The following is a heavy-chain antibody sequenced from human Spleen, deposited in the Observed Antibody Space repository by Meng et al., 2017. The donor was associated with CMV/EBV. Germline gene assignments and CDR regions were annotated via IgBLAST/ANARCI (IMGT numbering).Heavy chain of an antibody. CDR2: IIPILGIA. Sequence: AISWWRQAPGQGLGWMGGIIPILGIANYAQKFQGRVTITADKSTSTAYMELSSLRSEDTAVYYCARDGFALGYDFWSGYYRAWFDPWGQGTLVTVSS. D-gene: IGHD3-3*01. J-gene: IGHJ5*02. CDR3: ARDGFALGYDFWSGYYRAWFDP. CDR1: A. V-gene: IGHV1-69*10.